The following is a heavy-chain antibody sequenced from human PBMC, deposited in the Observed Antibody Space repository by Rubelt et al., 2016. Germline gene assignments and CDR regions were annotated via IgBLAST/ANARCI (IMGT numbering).Heavy chain of an antibody. Sequence: QVQLVQSGAEVKKPGASVKVSCKASGYTLTSYAMHWVRQAPGQRLEWMGWINAGNGNPKDSQKCQGRGTITRDTSASTAYMELSSLRSEDTAVYYCARGYCSGGSCYYFDYWGQGTLVTVSS. V-gene: IGHV1-3*01. CDR3: ARGYCSGGSCYYFDY. CDR2: INAGNGNP. J-gene: IGHJ4*02. D-gene: IGHD2-15*01. CDR1: GYTLTSYA.